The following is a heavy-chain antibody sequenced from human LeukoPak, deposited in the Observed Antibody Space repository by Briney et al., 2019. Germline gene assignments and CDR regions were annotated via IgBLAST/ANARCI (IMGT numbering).Heavy chain of an antibody. D-gene: IGHD7-27*01. J-gene: IGHJ4*02. CDR1: GYTFTSYG. Sequence: ASVKVSCKASGYTFTSYGISWVRQAPGQGLEWMGWISAYNGNTNYAQKLQGRVTMTIDTSTSTAYMELRSLRSDDTAVYYCASIANWDTHFEYWGQGTLVTVSS. CDR2: ISAYNGNT. V-gene: IGHV1-18*01. CDR3: ASIANWDTHFEY.